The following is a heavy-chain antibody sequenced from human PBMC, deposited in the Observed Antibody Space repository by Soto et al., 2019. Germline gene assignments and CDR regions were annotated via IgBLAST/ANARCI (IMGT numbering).Heavy chain of an antibody. J-gene: IGHJ4*02. CDR1: GGSISSYY. Sequence: PSETLSLTCTVSGGSISSYYWSWIRQPPGKGLEWIGYIYYNVNTNYNPSLKSRVTISVGTSKNQFSLKLSSVTAADTAVYYCATGERTYYYDSSGSEYYFDYWGQGTLVTVSS. CDR3: ATGERTYYYDSSGSEYYFDY. CDR2: IYYNVNT. D-gene: IGHD3-22*01. V-gene: IGHV4-59*08.